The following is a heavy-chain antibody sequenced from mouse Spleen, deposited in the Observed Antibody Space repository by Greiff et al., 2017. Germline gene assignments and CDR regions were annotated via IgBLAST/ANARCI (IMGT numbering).Heavy chain of an antibody. CDR2: IYPGNSDT. V-gene: IGHV1-5*01. D-gene: IGHD1-1*01. Sequence: VHVKQSGTVLARPGASVKMSCKTSGYTFTSYWMHWVKQRPGQGLEWIGAIYPGNSDTSYNQKFKGKAKLTAVTSASTAYMELSSLTNEDSAVYYCTSNYYDGSYAMDYWGQGTSVTVSS. J-gene: IGHJ4*01. CDR3: TSNYYDGSYAMDY. CDR1: GYTFTSYW.